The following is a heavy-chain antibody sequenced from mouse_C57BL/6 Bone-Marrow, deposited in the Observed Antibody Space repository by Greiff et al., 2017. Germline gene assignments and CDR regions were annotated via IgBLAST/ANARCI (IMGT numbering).Heavy chain of an antibody. CDR1: GYTFTSYW. Sequence: VQLQQPGAELVRPGSSVKLSCKASGYTFTSYWMDWVKQRPGQGLEWIGNIYPSDGETHYNQKFKDKATLTVDKSSSTAYMQLSSLTSEDSAVXDCARDWEFADWGQGTLVTVSA. D-gene: IGHD4-1*01. V-gene: IGHV1-61*01. J-gene: IGHJ3*01. CDR3: ARDWEFAD. CDR2: IYPSDGET.